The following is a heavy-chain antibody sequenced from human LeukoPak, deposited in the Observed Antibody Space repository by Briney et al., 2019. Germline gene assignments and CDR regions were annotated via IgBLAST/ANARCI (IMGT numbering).Heavy chain of an antibody. V-gene: IGHV3-21*01. CDR3: TRDRRRAMFRGVEGVDY. D-gene: IGHD3-10*01. CDR2: ISSSSSYI. J-gene: IGHJ4*02. Sequence: GGSLRLSCAASGFTFSSYSMNWVRQAPGKGLEWVSSISSSSSYIYYADSVKGRFTISRDNAKNSLFLQMNSLRAEDTAVYYCTRDRRRAMFRGVEGVDYWGQGTLVTVSS. CDR1: GFTFSSYS.